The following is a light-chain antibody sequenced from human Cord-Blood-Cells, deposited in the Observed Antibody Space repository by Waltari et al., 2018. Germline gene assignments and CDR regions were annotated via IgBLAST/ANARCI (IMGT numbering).Light chain of an antibody. CDR1: SLRSYY. CDR3: NSRDSSGIV. Sequence: SSELTQDPAVSVALGQTVRITCQGDSLRSYYASWYQQKPGQAPVIVIYGKNNRPSGIPDRFSGSSSGNTASLTITGAQAEDEAAYYCNSRDSSGIVFGGGTKLTVL. J-gene: IGLJ3*02. CDR2: GKN. V-gene: IGLV3-19*01.